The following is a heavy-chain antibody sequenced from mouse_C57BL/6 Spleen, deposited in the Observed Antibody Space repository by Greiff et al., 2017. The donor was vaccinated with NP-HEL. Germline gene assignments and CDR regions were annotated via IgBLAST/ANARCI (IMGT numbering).Heavy chain of an antibody. CDR2: IYTGDGDT. Sequence: VQLQQSGPELVKPGASVKLSCKASGYAFSSSWMNWVKQRPGKGLEWIGRIYTGDGDTNYNGKFKGKATLTADKSSSTAYMQLSSLTSEDSAVYFCARDYYGSSLFAYWGQGTLVSVSA. D-gene: IGHD1-1*01. CDR3: ARDYYGSSLFAY. J-gene: IGHJ3*01. CDR1: GYAFSSSW. V-gene: IGHV1-82*01.